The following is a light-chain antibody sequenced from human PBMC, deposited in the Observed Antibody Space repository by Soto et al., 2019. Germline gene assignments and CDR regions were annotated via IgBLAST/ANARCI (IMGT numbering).Light chain of an antibody. V-gene: IGKV1-8*01. CDR2: AAS. CDR3: QQYYSYPCT. Sequence: AIRMTQSPSSLSASTGDRVTITCRARQGISSYLAWYQQKPGKAPKLLIYAASTLQSGVPSRFSGSGSGTDFSLTISCLQSEDFATDYCQQYYSYPCTFGQGTKLEI. J-gene: IGKJ2*02. CDR1: QGISSY.